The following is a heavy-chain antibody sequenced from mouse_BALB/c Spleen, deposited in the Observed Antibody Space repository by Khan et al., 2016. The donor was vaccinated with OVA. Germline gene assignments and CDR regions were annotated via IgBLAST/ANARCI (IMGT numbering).Heavy chain of an antibody. CDR3: ARYVSRYIYARDY. V-gene: IGHV3-2*02. J-gene: IGHJ4*01. CDR2: ISYSGST. D-gene: IGHD1-1*01. Sequence: EVQLVESGPGLVKPSQSLPLTCTVTGYSITSDYAWNWIRQFPGNKLEWMGYISYSGSTNYNPSLKSRISITRDTSKNQFFLQLNSVTTEDTATYYCARYVSRYIYARDYWGQGTSVTGSS. CDR1: GYSITSDYA.